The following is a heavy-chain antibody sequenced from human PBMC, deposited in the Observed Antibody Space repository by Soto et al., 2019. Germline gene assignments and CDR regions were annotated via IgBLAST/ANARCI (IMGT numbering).Heavy chain of an antibody. CDR3: ARANYYDILTGYLRFDY. V-gene: IGHV6-1*01. D-gene: IGHD3-9*01. J-gene: IGHJ4*02. CDR2: TYYRSKWYN. Sequence: SQNLTLTPATSGYRVSSNPAAWNWILQSPPRGLQCLDRTYYRSKWYNDYAVSVKSRITINPDTSKNQFSLQLNSVTPEDTAVYYCARANYYDILTGYLRFDYWGQGTLVTVSS. CDR1: GYRVSSNPAA.